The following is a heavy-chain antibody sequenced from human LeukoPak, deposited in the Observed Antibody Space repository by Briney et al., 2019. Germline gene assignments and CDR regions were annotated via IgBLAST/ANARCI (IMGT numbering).Heavy chain of an antibody. Sequence: ASAKVSCKASGYTSTSYGISWVRQAPGQGLEGMGWISAYNGNTNYAQKLQGRVTMTTDTSTSTAYMELRSLRSDDTAVYYCARGRQLVRSNDYWGQGTLVTVSS. J-gene: IGHJ4*02. D-gene: IGHD6-6*01. V-gene: IGHV1-18*01. CDR2: ISAYNGNT. CDR1: GYTSTSYG. CDR3: ARGRQLVRSNDY.